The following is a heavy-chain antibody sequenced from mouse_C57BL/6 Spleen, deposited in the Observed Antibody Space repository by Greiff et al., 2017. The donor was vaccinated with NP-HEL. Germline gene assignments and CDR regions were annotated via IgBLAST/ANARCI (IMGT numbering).Heavy chain of an antibody. D-gene: IGHD1-1*02. CDR3: ARRSRYGSSPYYFDY. J-gene: IGHJ2*01. CDR2: IRNKANGYTT. V-gene: IGHV7-3*01. Sequence: DVMLVESGGGLVQPGGSLSLSCAASGFTFTDYYMSWVRQPPGKALEWLGFIRNKANGYTTEYSASVKGRFTISRDNSQSILYLQMNALRAEDSATYYCARRSRYGSSPYYFDYWGQGTTLTVSS. CDR1: GFTFTDYY.